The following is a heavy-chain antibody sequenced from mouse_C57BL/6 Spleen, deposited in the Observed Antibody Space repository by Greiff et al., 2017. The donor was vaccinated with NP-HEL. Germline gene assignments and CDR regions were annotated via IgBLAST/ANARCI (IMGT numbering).Heavy chain of an antibody. D-gene: IGHD1-1*01. J-gene: IGHJ3*01. CDR3: TRDYGSSLFAY. Sequence: QVQLQQSGAELVRPGASVTLSCKASGYTFTDYEMHWVKQTPVHGLEWIGAIDPETGGTAYNQKFKGKAILTADKSSSTAYMEVRSLTSEDSAVYYCTRDYGSSLFAYWGQGTLVTVSA. CDR1: GYTFTDYE. CDR2: IDPETGGT. V-gene: IGHV1-15*01.